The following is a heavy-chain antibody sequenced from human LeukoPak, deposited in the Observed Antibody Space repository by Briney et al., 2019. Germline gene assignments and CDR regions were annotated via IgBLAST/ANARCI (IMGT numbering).Heavy chain of an antibody. D-gene: IGHD2-21*02. CDR1: GGSISSASYY. CDR2: IYISGNT. V-gene: IGHV4-61*02. Sequence: SETLSLTCTVSGGSISSASYYWSWIRQPAGKGLEWIGRIYISGNTNYNPSLKSRVTISLDTSKNQFSLKLSSVTAADTAVYYCARGGGDRNWFDPWGHGTLVTVSS. CDR3: ARGGGDRNWFDP. J-gene: IGHJ5*02.